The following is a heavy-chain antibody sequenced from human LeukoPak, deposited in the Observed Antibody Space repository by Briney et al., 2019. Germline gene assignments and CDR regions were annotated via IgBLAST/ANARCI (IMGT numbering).Heavy chain of an antibody. V-gene: IGHV1-2*02. CDR1: GYTFTGYY. J-gene: IGHJ5*02. D-gene: IGHD6-13*01. Sequence: ASVKVSCKASGYTFTGYYMHWVRQAPGQGLEWMGWINPNSGGTNYAQKFQGRVTMTRDTSISTAYMELSRLRSDDTAVYYCPRLRGIAAAGGWFDPWGQGTLVTVSS. CDR3: PRLRGIAAAGGWFDP. CDR2: INPNSGGT.